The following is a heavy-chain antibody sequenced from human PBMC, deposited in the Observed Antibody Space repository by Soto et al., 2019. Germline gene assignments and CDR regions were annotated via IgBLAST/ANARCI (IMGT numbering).Heavy chain of an antibody. D-gene: IGHD2-21*01. Sequence: SETLSLTCAVYGGSFSGYYWSWIRQPPGKGLEWIGEINHSGSTNYNPSLKSRVTISVDTSKSQFSLKLSSVTAADTAVYYCARAGQIYSVYYFDYWGQGTLVTVSS. CDR3: ARAGQIYSVYYFDY. V-gene: IGHV4-34*01. CDR1: GGSFSGYY. J-gene: IGHJ4*02. CDR2: INHSGST.